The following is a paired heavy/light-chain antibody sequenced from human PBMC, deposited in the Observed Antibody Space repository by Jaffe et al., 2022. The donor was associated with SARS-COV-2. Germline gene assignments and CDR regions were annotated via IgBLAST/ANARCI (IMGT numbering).Light chain of an antibody. CDR2: DVS. CDR3: SSYTSSSTLV. CDR1: SSDVGGHSY. Sequence: QSALTQPASVSGSPGQSLTISCTGTSSDVGGHSYVSWYLQHPGKAPKLMIYDVSSRPSGVSDRFSGSKSGNTASLTISGLQAEDEADYYCSSYTSSSTLVFGGGTKLTVL. J-gene: IGLJ2*01. V-gene: IGLV2-14*01.
Heavy chain of an antibody. V-gene: IGHV1-46*01. CDR1: GYSFTNYY. CDR3: ARGLLQFPRGY. CDR2: INPSGGRT. J-gene: IGHJ4*02. Sequence: QVQLVQSGAEVKKPGASVKVSCKASGYSFTNYYMHWVRQAPGQGLEWMGIINPSGGRTTYAQKFQGRVTMTGDTSSSTFYMELSSLRSDDTAIYYCARGLLQFPRGYWGQGTLVTVSS. D-gene: IGHD3-22*01.